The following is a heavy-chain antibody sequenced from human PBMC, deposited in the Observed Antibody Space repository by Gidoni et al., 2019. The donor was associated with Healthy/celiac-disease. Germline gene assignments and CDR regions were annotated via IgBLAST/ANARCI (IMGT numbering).Heavy chain of an antibody. Sequence: QMQLVQSGPEVKKPGTSVKVSCKASGFTFTSSAAQWVRQARGQRLEWIGWIVVGSGNTNYEQKFQERVTITRDMSTSTAYMELSSLRSEDTAVYYCAADQGSSSYYYYGMDVWGQGTTVTVSS. CDR2: IVVGSGNT. CDR1: GFTFTSSA. CDR3: AADQGSSSYYYYGMDV. J-gene: IGHJ6*02. D-gene: IGHD6-6*01. V-gene: IGHV1-58*01.